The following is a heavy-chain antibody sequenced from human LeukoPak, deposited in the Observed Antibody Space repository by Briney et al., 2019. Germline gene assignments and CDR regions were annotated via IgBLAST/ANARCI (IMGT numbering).Heavy chain of an antibody. Sequence: SETLSLTCTVSGGSINSYYWSWILQPPGKGLEWIGYIYYSGSTNYNPSLKSRVTISVDTSKNQFSLKMSSVTVADTAVYYCARARDGHINNWFDPWGQGTLVTASS. CDR1: GGSINSYY. V-gene: IGHV4-59*01. D-gene: IGHD5-24*01. J-gene: IGHJ5*02. CDR3: ARARDGHINNWFDP. CDR2: IYYSGST.